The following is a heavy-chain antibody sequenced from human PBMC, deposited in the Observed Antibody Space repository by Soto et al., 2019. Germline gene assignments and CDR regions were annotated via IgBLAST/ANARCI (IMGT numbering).Heavy chain of an antibody. CDR1: GVSVGSGSYY. CDR2: IYNSGST. V-gene: IGHV4-61*01. J-gene: IGHJ5*02. Sequence: SETLSLTCSVSGVSVGSGSYYWTWIWQPPGKGLEWLGYIYNSGSTNYNPSLKSRVTISVDTSKNQFSLKLSSVTAADTAVYYCARAGRAESRWFDPWGQGTLVTVSS. D-gene: IGHD3-10*01. CDR3: ARAGRAESRWFDP.